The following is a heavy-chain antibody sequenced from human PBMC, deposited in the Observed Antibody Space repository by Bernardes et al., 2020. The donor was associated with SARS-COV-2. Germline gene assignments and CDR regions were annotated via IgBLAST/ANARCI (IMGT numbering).Heavy chain of an antibody. CDR1: GFTFNNFG. CDR3: AKVQAIFWIRPYNLFYGLDV. J-gene: IGHJ6*02. V-gene: IGHV3-30*18. Sequence: GGSLRLSCAASGFTFNNFGMHWVRQAPGRGLEWVAVISYEGSKKYYADSLEGRFTISKDNSKNTVYLQMNNLRSEDTAIYYCAKVQAIFWIRPYNLFYGLDVWGQGTTVTVSS. D-gene: IGHD1-1*01. CDR2: ISYEGSKK.